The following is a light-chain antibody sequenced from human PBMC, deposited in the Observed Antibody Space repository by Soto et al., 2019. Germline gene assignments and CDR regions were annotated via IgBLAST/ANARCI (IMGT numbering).Light chain of an antibody. CDR3: SSYGASSTL. V-gene: IGLV2-14*03. Sequence: QSVLTQPASLSGSPGQSITISCTGTSTDIGFYNYVSWYQQHPGKAPKLMIFDVSYRPSGISDRFSGSKSGNTASLTISGLQPEDEADYYCSSYGASSTLFGGGTNVTVL. CDR1: STDIGFYNY. CDR2: DVS. J-gene: IGLJ2*01.